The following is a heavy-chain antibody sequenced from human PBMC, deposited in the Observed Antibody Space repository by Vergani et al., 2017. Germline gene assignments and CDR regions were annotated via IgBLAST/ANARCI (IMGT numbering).Heavy chain of an antibody. CDR3: ARDRLTGYYYYYGMDV. D-gene: IGHD3-9*01. J-gene: IGHJ6*02. V-gene: IGHV1-69*04. CDR1: GGTFSSYA. Sequence: QVQLVQSGAEVKKPGSSVKVSCKASGGTFSSYAISWVRQAPGQGLEWMGRIIPILGIANYAQKFQGRVTITADKSTSTAYMELRSLSSEDTAVYYCARDRLTGYYYYYGMDVWGQGTTVTVSS. CDR2: IIPILGIA.